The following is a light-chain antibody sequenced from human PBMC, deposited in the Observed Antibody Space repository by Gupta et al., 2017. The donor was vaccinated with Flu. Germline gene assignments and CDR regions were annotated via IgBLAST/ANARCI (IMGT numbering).Light chain of an antibody. V-gene: IGKV3-15*01. CDR2: GVI. Sequence: WYQQKPGQAPRLLIYGVIHRDVGVPDRFSGSGSGTEFTLTISRLQSEDFGVYFWKQDPTSCLFGHGTTVDIK. J-gene: IGKJ3*01. CDR3: KQDPTSCL.